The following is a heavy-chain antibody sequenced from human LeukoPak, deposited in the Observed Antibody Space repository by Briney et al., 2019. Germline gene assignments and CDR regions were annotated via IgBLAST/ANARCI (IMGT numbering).Heavy chain of an antibody. J-gene: IGHJ6*03. V-gene: IGHV3-33*01. CDR2: IWYDGSNK. CDR3: ARDPLRWLQNNYYYYYMDV. CDR1: GFTFSSYG. Sequence: GGSLRLSCAASGFTFSSYGMHWVRQAPGKGLEGVAVIWYDGSNKYYADSVKGRFTISRDNSKNSLYLQMNSLRDEDTAVYYCARDPLRWLQNNYYYYYMDVWGKGTTVTVSS. D-gene: IGHD5-24*01.